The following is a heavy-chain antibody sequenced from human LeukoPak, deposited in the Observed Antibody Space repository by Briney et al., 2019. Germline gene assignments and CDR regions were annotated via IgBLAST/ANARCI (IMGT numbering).Heavy chain of an antibody. CDR1: GGTFINYA. V-gene: IGHV1-69*13. Sequence: ASVKVSCKASGGTFINYAISWVLQAPGQGLEWMGGIIPIFGTANYAQKFQGRVTITADESTSTAYMELSSLRSDDTAVYYRARSTCSSTTCYHRRYNWFDPWGQGTLVTVSS. CDR3: ARSTCSSTTCYHRRYNWFDP. D-gene: IGHD2-2*01. J-gene: IGHJ5*02. CDR2: IIPIFGTA.